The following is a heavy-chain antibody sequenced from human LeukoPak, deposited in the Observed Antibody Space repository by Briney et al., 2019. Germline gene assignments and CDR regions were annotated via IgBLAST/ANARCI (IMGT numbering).Heavy chain of an antibody. Sequence: ASVKVSCKASGYTFTSYCMSWVRQAPGQGLEWMGWISAYNGNTNYAQKFQGRVTMTTDTSTSTAYMELRSLRSDDTAVYYCARVVWFGELFNYYGMDVWGKGTTVTVSS. CDR3: ARVVWFGELFNYYGMDV. V-gene: IGHV1-18*04. D-gene: IGHD3-10*01. J-gene: IGHJ6*04. CDR1: GYTFTSYC. CDR2: ISAYNGNT.